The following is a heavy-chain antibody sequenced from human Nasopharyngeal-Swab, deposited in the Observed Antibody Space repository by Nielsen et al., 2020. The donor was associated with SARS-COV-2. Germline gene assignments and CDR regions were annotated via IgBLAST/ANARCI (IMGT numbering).Heavy chain of an antibody. D-gene: IGHD3-10*01. Sequence: GESLKISCAASGFTCSSDAMSWVRQAPGKGLEWVSAISGSGGSTYYADSVKGRFTISRDNSKNTLYLQMNSLRAEDTAVYYCAKDYGSGSHYRLNWFDPWGQGTLVTVSS. J-gene: IGHJ5*02. CDR1: GFTCSSDA. CDR2: ISGSGGST. V-gene: IGHV3-23*01. CDR3: AKDYGSGSHYRLNWFDP.